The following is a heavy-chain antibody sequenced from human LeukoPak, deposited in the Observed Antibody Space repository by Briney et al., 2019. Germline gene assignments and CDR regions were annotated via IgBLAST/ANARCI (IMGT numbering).Heavy chain of an antibody. D-gene: IGHD3-10*01. CDR2: IYHSGST. CDR3: ARGSKVRGDNYDY. V-gene: IGHV4-30-2*01. J-gene: IGHJ4*02. Sequence: PSETLSLTCAVSGGSISSGGYSWSWIRQPPGKGLEWIGYIYHSGSTYYNPSLKSRVTISVDRSKNQFSLKLSSVTAADTAVYYCARGSKVRGDNYDYWGQGTLVTVSS. CDR1: GGSISSGGYS.